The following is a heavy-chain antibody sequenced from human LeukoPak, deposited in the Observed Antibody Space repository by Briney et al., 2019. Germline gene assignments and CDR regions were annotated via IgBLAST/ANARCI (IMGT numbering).Heavy chain of an antibody. CDR2: ITSDGSTT. CDR1: GFTFTSYT. Sequence: GGALRLSCAASGFTFTSYTMNWVREAPGQGLGWVSRITSDGSTTNYADSVEGRFTISRDNAKNTLFLQMNSLRAEDTAVYYCARGWEQQGVGAFHVWGQGTMVTVSS. J-gene: IGHJ3*01. CDR3: ARGWEQQGVGAFHV. V-gene: IGHV3-74*01. D-gene: IGHD1/OR15-1a*01.